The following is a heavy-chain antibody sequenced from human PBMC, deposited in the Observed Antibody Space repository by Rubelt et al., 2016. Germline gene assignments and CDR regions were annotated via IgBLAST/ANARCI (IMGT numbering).Heavy chain of an antibody. CDR1: GFPFSSCG. CDR2: IWSDGSNK. Sequence: GGGVVQPGRSLRLSCAASGFPFSSCGMHWVRQAPGKGLEWVAVIWSDGSNKYYADSVKGRFTISSDNSKNTLYLQMNSLRAEDTAVYYCVRDRNWGWFDPWGQGTLVTVSS. CDR3: VRDRNWGWFDP. D-gene: IGHD7-27*01. J-gene: IGHJ5*02. V-gene: IGHV3-33*01.